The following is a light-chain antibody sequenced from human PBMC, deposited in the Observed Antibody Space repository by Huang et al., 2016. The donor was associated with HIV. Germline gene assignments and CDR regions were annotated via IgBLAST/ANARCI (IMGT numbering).Light chain of an antibody. CDR2: DAS. J-gene: IGKJ1*01. Sequence: DIQMTQSPSTLSASVGDRVTITCRASQSIDSYLAWYQQKPGKAPKLLIYDASSLDSGVPSRFSGSGSGTEFTLTISSLQPDNFATYYCQQYHSYPGTFGQETKVEIK. CDR1: QSIDSY. V-gene: IGKV1-5*01. CDR3: QQYHSYPGT.